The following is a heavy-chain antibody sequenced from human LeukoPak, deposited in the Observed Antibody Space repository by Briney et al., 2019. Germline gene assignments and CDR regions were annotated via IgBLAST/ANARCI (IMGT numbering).Heavy chain of an antibody. CDR3: ARDHYYDSSGYYYYYYGMDV. CDR1: GDSVSSNSAA. Sequence: SQTLSLTCAISGDSVSSNSAAWNWIRQSPSRGLEWLGRTYYRSKWYNDYAVSVKSRITTNPDTSKNQFSLQLNSVTPEDTAVYYCARDHYYDSSGYYYYYYGMDVWGQGTTVTVSS. D-gene: IGHD3-22*01. V-gene: IGHV6-1*01. J-gene: IGHJ6*02. CDR2: TYYRSKWYN.